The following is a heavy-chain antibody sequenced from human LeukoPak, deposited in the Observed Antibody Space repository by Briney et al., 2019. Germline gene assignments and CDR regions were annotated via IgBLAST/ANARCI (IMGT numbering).Heavy chain of an antibody. CDR1: GFDFSSYA. V-gene: IGHV3-23*01. J-gene: IGHJ5*01. CDR2: IGAYAART. CDR3: AKDPLGGGSSLINWFDS. D-gene: IGHD1-26*01. Sequence: GSLRLSCVASGFDFSSYAMTWVRQAPGRGLEWVSTIGAYAARTYYADSVKGRFTTSRENSKSTLSLQKNSLRAEDTALYYCAKDPLGGGSSLINWFDSWGQGVWVTVSS.